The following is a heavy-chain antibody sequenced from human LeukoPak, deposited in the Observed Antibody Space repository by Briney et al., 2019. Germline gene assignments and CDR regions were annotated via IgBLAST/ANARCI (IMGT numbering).Heavy chain of an antibody. J-gene: IGHJ6*03. V-gene: IGHV4-39*01. CDR1: GGSISSSSYY. D-gene: IGHD5-18*01. Sequence: SETLSLTCTVSGGSISSSSYYWGWIRQPSRKGLEWIGSIYYSGSTYYNPSLKSRVTISVDTSKNQFSLNLSSVTAADTAVYYCARTTEGGYTYGYFYYYYMDVRGKGTTVTISS. CDR3: ARTTEGGYTYGYFYYYYMDV. CDR2: IYYSGST.